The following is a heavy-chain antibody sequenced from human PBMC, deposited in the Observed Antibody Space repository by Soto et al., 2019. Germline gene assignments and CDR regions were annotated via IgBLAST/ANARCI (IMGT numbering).Heavy chain of an antibody. CDR1: GASLSSMNW. Sequence: SETLSLTCAASGASLSSMNWWSWVRQTTGRGLEWIGEVFHTGLTNYNPSLKSPVTISMDASKNQLSLEIRSVTAADTAVYFCARDVYYGGFSWGSWGNGILFTVSS. CDR3: ARDVYYGGFSWGS. CDR2: VFHTGLT. D-gene: IGHD3-10*01. J-gene: IGHJ5*01. V-gene: IGHV4-4*02.